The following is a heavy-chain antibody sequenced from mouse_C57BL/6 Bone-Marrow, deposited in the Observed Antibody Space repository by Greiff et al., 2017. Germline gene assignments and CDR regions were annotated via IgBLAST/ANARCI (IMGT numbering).Heavy chain of an antibody. CDR3: ASGGDGYYAGFAY. Sequence: QVQLQQPGAELVKPGASVKLSCKASGYTFTSYWMHWVKQRPGQGLEWIGMIHPNSGSTNNNEKFKSKATLTVDKSSSTAYMQLRSLTSEVSAVYYCASGGDGYYAGFAYWGQGTLVTVSA. CDR1: GYTFTSYW. J-gene: IGHJ3*01. D-gene: IGHD2-3*01. CDR2: IHPNSGST. V-gene: IGHV1-64*01.